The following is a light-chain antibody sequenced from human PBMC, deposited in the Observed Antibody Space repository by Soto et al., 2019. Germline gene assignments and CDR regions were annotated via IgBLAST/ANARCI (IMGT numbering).Light chain of an antibody. V-gene: IGKV1-5*03. Sequence: DIQLTQSPSTLSASIGDRVTITCRASQKINNWLAWYQQKPGTPPKLLISKASNLESGVPSRFSGSGSETEFTLTISSLQLDDFATYYCQQYNSYSLLTFAGGTRVDIK. CDR3: QQYNSYSLLT. J-gene: IGKJ4*01. CDR1: QKINNW. CDR2: KAS.